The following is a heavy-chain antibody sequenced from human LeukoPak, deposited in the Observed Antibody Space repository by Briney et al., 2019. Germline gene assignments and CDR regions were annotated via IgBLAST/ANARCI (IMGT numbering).Heavy chain of an antibody. J-gene: IGHJ4*02. Sequence: GGSLRLSCAASGFTVSSNYMSWVRQGPGKGLECVSSISSSSSYIYYADSVKGRFTISRDNAKNSLYLQMNSLRAEDTAVYYCARADRLGAALLASFDYWGQGTLVTVSS. V-gene: IGHV3-21*01. CDR3: ARADRLGAALLASFDY. CDR1: GFTVSSNY. CDR2: ISSSSSYI. D-gene: IGHD3-16*01.